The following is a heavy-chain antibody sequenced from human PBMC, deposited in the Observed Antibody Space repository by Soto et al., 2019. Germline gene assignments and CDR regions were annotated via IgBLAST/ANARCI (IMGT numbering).Heavy chain of an antibody. CDR3: ARLKRIAAAGSNWFDP. CDR1: GGSISSSSYY. V-gene: IGHV4-39*07. CDR2: IYYSGST. Sequence: PSETLSLTCTVSGGSISSSSYYWGWIRQPPGKGLEWIGSIYYSGSTNYNPSLKSRVTISVDTSKNQFSLKLSSVTAADTAVYYCARLKRIAAAGSNWFDPWGQGTLVTVSS. D-gene: IGHD6-13*01. J-gene: IGHJ5*02.